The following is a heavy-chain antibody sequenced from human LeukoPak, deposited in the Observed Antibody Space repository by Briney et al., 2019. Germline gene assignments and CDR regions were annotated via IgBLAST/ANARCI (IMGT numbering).Heavy chain of an antibody. V-gene: IGHV3-23*01. Sequence: GGSLRLSCAASGFTFSSYAMSWVRQAPGKGLEWVSAISGSGGSTYYADSVKGRFTISRDNAKNSLYLQMNSLRAEDTAVYYCARSRITIFGVVITCFDYWGQGTLVTVSS. CDR2: ISGSGGST. CDR1: GFTFSSYA. CDR3: ARSRITIFGVVITCFDY. D-gene: IGHD3-3*01. J-gene: IGHJ4*02.